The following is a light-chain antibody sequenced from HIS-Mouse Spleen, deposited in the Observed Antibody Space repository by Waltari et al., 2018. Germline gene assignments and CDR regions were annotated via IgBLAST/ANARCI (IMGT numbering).Light chain of an antibody. CDR1: SSDVGSYNL. CDR3: CSYAGSSTVV. J-gene: IGLJ2*01. V-gene: IGLV2-23*01. CDR2: EGS. Sequence: QSALTQPASVSGSPGQSITISCTGTSSDVGSYNLGSWYQQHPGKAPKLMIYEGSKRTSGVSNRFSGSKSGNTASLTISGLQAEDEADYYCCSYAGSSTVVFGGGTKLTVL.